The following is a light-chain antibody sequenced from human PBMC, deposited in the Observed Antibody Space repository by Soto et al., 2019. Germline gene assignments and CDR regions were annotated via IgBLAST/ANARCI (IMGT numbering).Light chain of an antibody. V-gene: IGKV3-20*01. CDR1: QSVSGNF. Sequence: EVVLTQSPSTLSLSPKERATLSCRACQSVSGNFLAWYQQKPGQPPRLLIYGASIRATGIPDRFSGSGSGTDFILTISRLAPEDFAVYYCQQYGNSLKTFGQGTKV. J-gene: IGKJ1*01. CDR3: QQYGNSLKT. CDR2: GAS.